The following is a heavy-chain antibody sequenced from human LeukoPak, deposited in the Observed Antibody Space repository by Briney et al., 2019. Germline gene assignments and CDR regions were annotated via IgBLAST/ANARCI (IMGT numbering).Heavy chain of an antibody. V-gene: IGHV1-46*01. CDR3: AREEGSFTIFGVAAAGFDY. CDR2: INPSGGST. CDR1: GYTFTSYY. Sequence: GASVKVSCKASGYTFTSYYMHWVRQAPGQGLEWMGIINPSGGSTSYAQKFQGRVTMTRDTSASTVYMELSSLRSEDTAVYYCAREEGSFTIFGVAAAGFDYWGQGTLVTVSS. D-gene: IGHD3-3*01. J-gene: IGHJ4*02.